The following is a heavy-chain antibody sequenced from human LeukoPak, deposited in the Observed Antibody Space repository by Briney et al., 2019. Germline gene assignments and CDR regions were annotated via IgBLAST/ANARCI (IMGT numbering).Heavy chain of an antibody. CDR3: ARPKNYYDSSGPTDY. D-gene: IGHD3-22*01. J-gene: IGHJ4*02. Sequence: ASVKVSCKASGYTFTGYYMHWVRQAPGQGLEWMGWINPNSGGTNYAQKFQGRVTMTRDTSISTAYMELSRLRSDDTAVYYCARPKNYYDSSGPTDYWGQGTLVTVSS. CDR1: GYTFTGYY. V-gene: IGHV1-2*02. CDR2: INPNSGGT.